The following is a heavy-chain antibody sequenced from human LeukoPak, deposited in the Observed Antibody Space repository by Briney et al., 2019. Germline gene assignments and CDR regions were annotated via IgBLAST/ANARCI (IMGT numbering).Heavy chain of an antibody. D-gene: IGHD3-22*01. V-gene: IGHV3-23*01. CDR3: AKGEYYYDSSGYYYAY. J-gene: IGHJ4*02. CDR2: ISGSGGST. Sequence: GGSLRLSCAASGFTFSIYAMSWVRQAPGKGLEWVSAISGSGGSTYYADSVKGRFTISRDNSKNTLYLQMNSLRAEDTAVYYCAKGEYYYDSSGYYYAYWGQGTLVTVSS. CDR1: GFTFSIYA.